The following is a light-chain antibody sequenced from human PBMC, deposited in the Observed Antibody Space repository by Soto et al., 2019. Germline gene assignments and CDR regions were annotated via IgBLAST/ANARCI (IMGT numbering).Light chain of an antibody. CDR1: QVIGSRY. CDR2: GTS. Sequence: EIVMTQSPGTLSLSPGERATISCRASQVIGSRYLAWYHQKSGQVPRLLISGTSTRATGIPDRFTGSGSGTDFTLTIIRLQPEDFAVYYCQHYGSSPRTFGQGTRV. V-gene: IGKV3-20*01. J-gene: IGKJ1*01. CDR3: QHYGSSPRT.